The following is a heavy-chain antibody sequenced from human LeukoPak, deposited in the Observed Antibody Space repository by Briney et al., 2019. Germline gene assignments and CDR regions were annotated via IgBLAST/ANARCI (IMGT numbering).Heavy chain of an antibody. D-gene: IGHD6-13*01. Sequence: SETLSLTCAVYGGSFTGYYWSWIRQPPGKGLEWIGYIYYSGSTNYNPSLKSRVTISVDTSKNQFSLKLSSVTAADTAVYYCATVGSSPLYYYYGMDVWGKGTTVTVSS. CDR3: ATVGSSPLYYYYGMDV. CDR1: GGSFTGYY. V-gene: IGHV4-59*01. CDR2: IYYSGST. J-gene: IGHJ6*04.